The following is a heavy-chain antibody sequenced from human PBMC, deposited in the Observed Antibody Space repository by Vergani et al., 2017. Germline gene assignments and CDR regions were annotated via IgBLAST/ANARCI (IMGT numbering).Heavy chain of an antibody. J-gene: IGHJ6*02. CDR3: AKTDTAMYYYYYGMDV. Sequence: VQLVESGGGLVQPGGSLRLSCSASGFTFSSYAMHWVRQAPGKGLEYVSAISSSGGSTYYADSVKGRFTISRDNSKNTLYLQMNSLRAEDTAVYYCAKTDTAMYYYYYGMDVWGQGTTVTVSS. D-gene: IGHD5-18*01. CDR2: ISSSGGST. CDR1: GFTFSSYA. V-gene: IGHV3-64*04.